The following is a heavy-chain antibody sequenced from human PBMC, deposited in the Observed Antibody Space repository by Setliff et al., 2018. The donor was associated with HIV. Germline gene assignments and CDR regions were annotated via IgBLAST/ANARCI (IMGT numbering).Heavy chain of an antibody. V-gene: IGHV5-51*01. CDR3: ARSPRSSPYFDY. CDR1: GYTFSNFW. CDR2: IYPGDHET. J-gene: IGHJ4*02. D-gene: IGHD6-13*01. Sequence: GESLKISCQSSGYTFSNFWIGWVRQLPGKGLEWMGIIYPGDHETRYSPSFHGKVTISADRSINTAYLQWNSLEASDTAFYFCARSPRSSPYFDYWGQGALVTVSS.